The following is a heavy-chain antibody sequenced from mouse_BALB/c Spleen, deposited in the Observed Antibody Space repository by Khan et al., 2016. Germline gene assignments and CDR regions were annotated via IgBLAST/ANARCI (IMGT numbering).Heavy chain of an antibody. V-gene: IGHV1S56*01. CDR2: IYPGNVNT. J-gene: IGHJ3*01. CDR3: AREGGYGSFAY. D-gene: IGHD1-2*01. CDR1: GYTFTSYY. Sequence: QVQLKQSGPELVKPGASVRISCKAPGYTFTSYYIHWMKQRPGQGLEWIGWIYPGNVNTEYNEKFKGKATLTADKSSSTAYMQLSSLTSEDSSVYFCAREGGYGSFAYWGQGTLVTVSA.